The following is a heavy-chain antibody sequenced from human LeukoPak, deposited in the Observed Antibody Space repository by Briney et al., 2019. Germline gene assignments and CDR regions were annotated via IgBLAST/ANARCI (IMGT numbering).Heavy chain of an antibody. J-gene: IGHJ5*02. Sequence: GESLKISCEAFGYTFTNYWMGWVRQMPGKGLEWMGVIYPGDSRIRYNPSFQGQVTISADKSINTAYLQWSSLKASDTAIHYYACRDLLSTWSGPWGQGTLVTVSS. V-gene: IGHV5-51*01. D-gene: IGHD2-2*01. CDR1: GYTFTNYW. CDR2: IYPGDSRI. CDR3: ACRDLLSTWSGP.